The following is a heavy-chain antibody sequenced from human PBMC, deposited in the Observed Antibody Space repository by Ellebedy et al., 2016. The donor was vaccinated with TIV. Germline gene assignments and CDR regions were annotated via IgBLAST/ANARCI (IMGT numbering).Heavy chain of an antibody. D-gene: IGHD4-17*01. J-gene: IGHJ6*03. CDR1: GFTFSSYA. Sequence: GESLKISCVASGFTFSSYAMSWVRQAPGKGLEWVSTISYSGGNTYCAGSVKGRFTISRDNSKNTLFLQMNSLRAEDTAVYYCAKDLYGDYLMDVWGKGTTVTASS. CDR2: ISYSGGNT. CDR3: AKDLYGDYLMDV. V-gene: IGHV3-23*01.